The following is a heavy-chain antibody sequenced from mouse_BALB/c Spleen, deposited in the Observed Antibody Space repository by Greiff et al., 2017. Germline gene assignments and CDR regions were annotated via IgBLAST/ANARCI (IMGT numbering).Heavy chain of an antibody. V-gene: IGHV2-9*02. J-gene: IGHJ4*01. CDR3: ARDRRFPYYAMDY. Sequence: VKLMESGPGLVAPSQSLSITCTVSGFSLTSYGVHWVRQPPGKGLEWLGVIWAGGSTNYNSALMSRLSISKDNSKSQVFLKMNSLQTDDTAMYYCARDRRFPYYAMDYWGQGTSVTVSS. CDR2: IWAGGST. CDR1: GFSLTSYG.